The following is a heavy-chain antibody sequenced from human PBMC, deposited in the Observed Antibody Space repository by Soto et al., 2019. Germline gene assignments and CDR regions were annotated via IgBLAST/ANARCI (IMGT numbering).Heavy chain of an antibody. Sequence: GGSLRLSCAASGFTFSNYAMSSVRRAQGKGLEWVSGITGSGPTTYYAYYVKGRFRIRREDSKNTVSLKRDLIRAADTAVYYCAKDQGIASRTRWFAPWGQGTLVTVSS. J-gene: IGHJ5*02. V-gene: IGHV3-23*01. CDR3: AKDQGIASRTRWFAP. CDR2: ITGSGPTT. D-gene: IGHD2-2*01. CDR1: GFTFSNYA.